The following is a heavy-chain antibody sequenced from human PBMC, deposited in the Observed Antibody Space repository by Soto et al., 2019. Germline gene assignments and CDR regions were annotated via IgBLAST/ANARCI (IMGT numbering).Heavy chain of an antibody. D-gene: IGHD3-3*01. V-gene: IGHV2-5*02. CDR2: IYWDDDK. CDR1: GFSLTTSGVG. CDR3: AHRVLRTVFGLVTTTAIYFDF. J-gene: IGHJ4*02. Sequence: QITLNESGPTQVKPRQTLTLTCTFSGFSLTTSGVGVGWIRQYPGKAPEWLALIYWDDDKRYSPSLKSRLTITKDTSKKQVVLTMADLDPADTATYYCAHRVLRTVFGLVTTTAIYFDFWGQGTQVAVSS.